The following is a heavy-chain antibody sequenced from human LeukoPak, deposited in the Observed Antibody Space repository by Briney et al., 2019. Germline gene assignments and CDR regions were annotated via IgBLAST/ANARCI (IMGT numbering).Heavy chain of an antibody. CDR1: GGSISSSSYY. V-gene: IGHV4-39*01. D-gene: IGHD3-16*01. CDR2: IYYSGST. CDR3: ARHLGGGIYFDY. J-gene: IGHJ4*02. Sequence: SETLSLTCTVSGGSISSSSYYWGWIRQPPGKGLEWIGSIYYSGSTYYNPSLKSRVTISVDTSKNQFSLKLSSVTAADTAVYYCARHLGGGIYFDYWGQGTLVTVSS.